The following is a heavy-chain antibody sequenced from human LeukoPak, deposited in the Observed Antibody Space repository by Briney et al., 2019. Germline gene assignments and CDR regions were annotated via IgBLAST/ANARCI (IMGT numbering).Heavy chain of an antibody. J-gene: IGHJ4*02. CDR3: VMGHYYDSKSYYRY. V-gene: IGHV3-7*01. Sequence: GGSLRLSCAASGFTFSDYYMSWIRQAPGKGLEWVANIKQDGSEKYYVDSAKGRFTISRDNAKNSLYLQMNSLRAEDTAVYYCVMGHYYDSKSYYRYWGQGTLVTVSS. CDR2: IKQDGSEK. D-gene: IGHD3-10*01. CDR1: GFTFSDYY.